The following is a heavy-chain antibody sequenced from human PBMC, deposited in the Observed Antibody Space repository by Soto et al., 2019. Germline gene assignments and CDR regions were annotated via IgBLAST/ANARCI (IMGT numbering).Heavy chain of an antibody. Sequence: ETLSLTCAVYGGSFSGYYWSLIRQPPGKGLEWIGEINHSGSTNYNPSLKSRVTISRDNSKNTLYLQMNSLRAEDTAVYYCAKGSIAVAGKNDYWGQGTLVTVSS. CDR2: INHSGST. D-gene: IGHD6-19*01. J-gene: IGHJ4*02. V-gene: IGHV4-34*01. CDR3: AKGSIAVAGKNDY. CDR1: GGSFSGYY.